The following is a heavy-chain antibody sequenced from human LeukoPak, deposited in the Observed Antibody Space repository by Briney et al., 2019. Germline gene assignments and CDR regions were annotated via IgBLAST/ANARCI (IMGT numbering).Heavy chain of an antibody. J-gene: IGHJ6*02. CDR2: ISGSGGST. D-gene: IGHD1-26*01. V-gene: IGHV3-23*01. CDR1: GFTFSNYV. CDR3: AKVNLGMGSYYSHYYYGMDV. Sequence: QAGGSLRLSCAASGFTFSNYVMSWVRQAPGKGLEWVSAISGSGGSTYYADSVKGRFTISRDNSKNTLYLQMNSLRAEDTAVYYCAKVNLGMGSYYSHYYYGMDVWGQGTTVTVSS.